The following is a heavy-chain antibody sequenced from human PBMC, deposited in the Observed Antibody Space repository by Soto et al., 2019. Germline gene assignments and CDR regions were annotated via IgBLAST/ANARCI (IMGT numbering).Heavy chain of an antibody. D-gene: IGHD1-26*01. CDR3: ARDGVIVGATPDAFDI. CDR1: GFTFSSYS. Sequence: PGGSLRLSCAASGFTFSSYSMNWVRQAPGKGLEWVSSISSSSSYIYYADSVKGRFTISRDNAKNSLYLQMNSLRAEDTAVYYCARDGVIVGATPDAFDIWGQGTMVTVSS. J-gene: IGHJ3*02. V-gene: IGHV3-21*01. CDR2: ISSSSSYI.